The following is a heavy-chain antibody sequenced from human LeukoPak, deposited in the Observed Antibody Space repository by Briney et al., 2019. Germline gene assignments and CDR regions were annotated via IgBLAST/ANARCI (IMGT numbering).Heavy chain of an antibody. CDR3: ARDRLLYYYDSSGYYDY. D-gene: IGHD3-22*01. CDR1: GFTFSSYA. J-gene: IGHJ4*02. Sequence: GRSLRLSCAASGFTFSSYAMHWVRQAPGKGLEWVAVISYDGSNKYYADSVKGRFTISRDNSKNTLYLQMNSLRAEDTAVYYCARDRLLYYYDSSGYYDYWGQGTLVTVSS. CDR2: ISYDGSNK. V-gene: IGHV3-30-3*01.